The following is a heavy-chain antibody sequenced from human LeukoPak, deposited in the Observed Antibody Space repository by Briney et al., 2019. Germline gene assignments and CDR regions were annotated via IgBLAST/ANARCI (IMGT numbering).Heavy chain of an antibody. CDR2: INWNGGST. V-gene: IGHV3-20*04. D-gene: IGHD3-10*01. CDR1: GFTFSSYA. Sequence: GGSLRLSCAASGFTFSSYAMSWVRQAPGKGLEWVSGINWNGGSTGYADSVKGRFTISRDNAKNSLYLQMNSLRAEDTALYYCARDRADAFDIWGQGTMVTVSS. J-gene: IGHJ3*02. CDR3: ARDRADAFDI.